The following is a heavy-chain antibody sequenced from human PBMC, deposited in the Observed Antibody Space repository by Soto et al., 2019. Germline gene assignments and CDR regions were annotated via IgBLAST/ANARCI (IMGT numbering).Heavy chain of an antibody. CDR2: ISYDGSNK. J-gene: IGHJ6*02. D-gene: IGHD3-3*01. CDR1: GFTFSSYG. CDR3: AKEANYDFWSGPRYGMDV. Sequence: GSLRLSCAASGFTFSSYGMHWVRQAPGKGLEWVAVISYDGSNKYYADSVKGRFTISRDNSKNTLYLQMNSLRAEDTAVYYCAKEANYDFWSGPRYGMDVWGQGTTVTVSS. V-gene: IGHV3-30*18.